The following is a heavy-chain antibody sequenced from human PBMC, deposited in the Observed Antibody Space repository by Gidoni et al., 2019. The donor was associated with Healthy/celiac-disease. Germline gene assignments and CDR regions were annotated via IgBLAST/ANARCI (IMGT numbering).Heavy chain of an antibody. CDR1: GYTFTGYS. J-gene: IGHJ4*02. CDR3: ARAPGGMRIAAAHY. Sequence: QVQLVQYGAEVKKPGASVKVSCKASGYTFTGYSMHWVRQAPGQGLDWMGWINPNSGGTNYAQKFQGRVTMTRNTSISTAYMELSRLRSDDTAVYYCARAPGGMRIAAAHYWGQGTLVTVSS. V-gene: IGHV1-2*02. CDR2: INPNSGGT. D-gene: IGHD6-13*01.